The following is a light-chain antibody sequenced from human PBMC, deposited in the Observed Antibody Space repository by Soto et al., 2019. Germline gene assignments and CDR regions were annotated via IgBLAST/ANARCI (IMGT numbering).Light chain of an antibody. CDR2: GAS. V-gene: IGKV3-20*01. CDR3: QQYDSSPVT. J-gene: IGKJ1*01. CDR1: QSVSSSY. Sequence: EIVLTQSPGTLSLSPGERATLSCRASQSVSSSYLAWYQQKPDQAPRLLIYGASSRATGIPDRFSGSGSGTDFPLTISRPEPEDFAVYYCQQYDSSPVTFGQGTKVEIK.